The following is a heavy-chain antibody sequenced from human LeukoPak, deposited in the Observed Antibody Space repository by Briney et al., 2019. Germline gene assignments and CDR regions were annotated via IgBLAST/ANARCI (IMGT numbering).Heavy chain of an antibody. CDR3: ARRDTDSGYDNYYFDY. V-gene: IGHV4-34*01. J-gene: IGHJ4*02. CDR1: GGSFSGYY. D-gene: IGHD5-12*01. CDR2: INHSGST. Sequence: SETLSLTCAVYGGSFSGYYWSWIRQPPGKGLEWIGEINHSGSTNYNQSLKSRVTISVDTSKNQFSLKLSSVTAADTAVYYCARRDTDSGYDNYYFDYWGQGTLVTVSS.